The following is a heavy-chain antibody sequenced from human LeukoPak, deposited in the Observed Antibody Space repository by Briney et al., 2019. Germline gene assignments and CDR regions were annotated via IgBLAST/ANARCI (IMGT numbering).Heavy chain of an antibody. CDR3: ARGSGILTGYSSPDAFDI. CDR1: GYTFTSYY. CDR2: INPSGGST. V-gene: IGHV1-46*01. D-gene: IGHD3-9*01. J-gene: IGHJ3*02. Sequence: GASVRVSCKASGYTFTSYYMHWVRQAPGQGREWMGIINPSGGSTSYAQKFQGRVTMTRDTSTSTVYMELSSLRSEDTAVYYCARGSGILTGYSSPDAFDIWGQGTMVTVSS.